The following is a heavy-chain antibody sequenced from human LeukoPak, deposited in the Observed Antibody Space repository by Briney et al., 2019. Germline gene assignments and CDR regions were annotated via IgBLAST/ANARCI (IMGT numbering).Heavy chain of an antibody. CDR1: GFTFSSYA. Sequence: GGSLRLSCAASGFTFSSYAMSWVRQAPGKGLEWVSAISGSGGSTYYADSVKGRFTISRDNSENTLYLQMNSLRAEDTAVYYCAKGSVYYGSGTSYYFDYWGQGTLVTVSS. CDR2: ISGSGGST. D-gene: IGHD3-10*01. J-gene: IGHJ4*02. V-gene: IGHV3-23*01. CDR3: AKGSVYYGSGTSYYFDY.